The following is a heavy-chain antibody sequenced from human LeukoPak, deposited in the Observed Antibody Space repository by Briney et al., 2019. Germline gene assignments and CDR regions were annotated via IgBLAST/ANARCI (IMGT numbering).Heavy chain of an antibody. D-gene: IGHD6-19*01. J-gene: IGHJ4*02. CDR2: IYYSGST. V-gene: IGHV4-59*01. Sequence: SETLSLTCTVSGGSISSYYWSWIRQPPGKGLEWIGYIYYSGSTNYNPSLKSRVTTSVDTSKNQFSLKLSSVTAADTAVYYCAISGSGWFPDYWGQGTLVTVSS. CDR1: GGSISSYY. CDR3: AISGSGWFPDY.